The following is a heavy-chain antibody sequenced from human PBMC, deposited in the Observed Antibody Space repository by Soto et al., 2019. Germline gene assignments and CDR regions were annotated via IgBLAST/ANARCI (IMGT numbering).Heavy chain of an antibody. Sequence: SETLSLTCTVSGGSISSSSYYWGWIRQPPGKGLEWIGSIYYSGSTYYNPSLKSRVTISVDTSKNQFSLKLSSVTAADTAVYYCAREESSLYYYYGMDVWGQGTTVTVSS. CDR2: IYYSGST. CDR3: AREESSLYYYYGMDV. V-gene: IGHV4-39*02. J-gene: IGHJ6*02. D-gene: IGHD2-15*01. CDR1: GGSISSSSYY.